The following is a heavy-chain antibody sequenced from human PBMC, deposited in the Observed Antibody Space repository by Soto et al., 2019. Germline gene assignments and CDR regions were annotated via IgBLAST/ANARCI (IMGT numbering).Heavy chain of an antibody. J-gene: IGHJ6*02. CDR3: AGYCSSTSCYMDV. V-gene: IGHV1-69*13. CDR2: IIPIFGTA. D-gene: IGHD2-2*01. CDR1: GGTFSSYA. Sequence: SVKVSCKASGGTFSSYAISWVRQAPGQGLEWMGGIIPIFGTANYAQKFQGRVTITADESTSTAYMELSSLRSEDTAVYYCAGYCSSTSCYMDVWGQGTTVTVSS.